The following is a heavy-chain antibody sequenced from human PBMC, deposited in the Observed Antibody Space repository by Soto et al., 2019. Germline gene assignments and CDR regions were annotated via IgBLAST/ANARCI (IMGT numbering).Heavy chain of an antibody. D-gene: IGHD6-19*01. CDR2: IIPIFGTA. CDR1: GGTFSSYA. Sequence: QVQLVQSGAEVKKPGSSVKVSCKASGGTFSSYAISWVRQAPGQGREWMGGIIPIFGTANDAQKFQGRVTINADESTSTAYMELSSLRSEDTAVYYCAIGSLAVADIEYFQHWGQCTLVTVSS. V-gene: IGHV1-69*01. J-gene: IGHJ1*01. CDR3: AIGSLAVADIEYFQH.